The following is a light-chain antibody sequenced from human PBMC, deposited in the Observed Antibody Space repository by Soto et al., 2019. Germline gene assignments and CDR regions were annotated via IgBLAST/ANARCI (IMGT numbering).Light chain of an antibody. V-gene: IGKV3-20*01. Sequence: IVLTQSPGTLSLSPGERATLSCRASQNVNNNFLAWYQQKPGQAPRLLIYGASSRATGIPDRFSGSGSGTDFTLTINRLDPEDFAVYYCQHYVTYPLTFGGGTKVEIK. CDR3: QHYVTYPLT. CDR2: GAS. J-gene: IGKJ4*01. CDR1: QNVNNNF.